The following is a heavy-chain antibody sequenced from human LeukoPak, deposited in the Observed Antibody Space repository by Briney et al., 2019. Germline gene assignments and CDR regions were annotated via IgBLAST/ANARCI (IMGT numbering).Heavy chain of an antibody. CDR1: GFTFSNYA. Sequence: GGSLRLSCAASGFTFSNYAMHWVRQAPGKGLEWVAVISYDGSNQFYADSVKGRFTISRDNSKNTLYLQMNSLRAEDTAVCYCARAANYYDSSGYYYPFDYWGQGTLVAVSS. CDR3: ARAANYYDSSGYYYPFDY. D-gene: IGHD3-22*01. CDR2: ISYDGSNQ. J-gene: IGHJ4*02. V-gene: IGHV3-30-3*01.